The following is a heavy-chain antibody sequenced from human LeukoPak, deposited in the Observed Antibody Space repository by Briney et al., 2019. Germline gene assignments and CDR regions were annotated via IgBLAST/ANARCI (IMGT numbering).Heavy chain of an antibody. V-gene: IGHV3-13*05. CDR2: IGTAGDP. J-gene: IGHJ4*02. D-gene: IGHD1-26*01. CDR1: GFTFSRYD. Sequence: PGGSLRRSCAASGFTFSRYDMHWVRQGTGKGLEWVSGIGTAGDPYYPGSVKGRFTISRENAKNSLYLHVNSLRAGDTAMYYCARAVGGAFDYWGQGTQVAVSS. CDR3: ARAVGGAFDY.